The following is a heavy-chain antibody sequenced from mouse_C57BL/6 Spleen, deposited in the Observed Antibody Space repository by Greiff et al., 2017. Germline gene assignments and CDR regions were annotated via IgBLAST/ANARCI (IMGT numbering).Heavy chain of an antibody. D-gene: IGHD2-5*01. Sequence: VQLQQSGPELVKPGASVKISCKASGYSFTGYYMNWVKQSPEKSLEWIGEINPSTGGTTYNQKFKAKATLTVDKSSSTAYMQPKSLTSEDSAVYYCARSAFYSNYEAMDYWGQGTSVTFSS. CDR2: INPSTGGT. CDR1: GYSFTGYY. CDR3: ARSAFYSNYEAMDY. J-gene: IGHJ4*01. V-gene: IGHV1-42*01.